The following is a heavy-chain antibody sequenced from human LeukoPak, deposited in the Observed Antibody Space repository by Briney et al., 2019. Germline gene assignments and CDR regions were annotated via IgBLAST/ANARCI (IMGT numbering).Heavy chain of an antibody. Sequence: GGSLRLSCAASGFTFNDYYMHWVRQAPGKGLVWVSHINNDGSTTTYADSVKGRFTISRDNAKNTLYLQMNSLRAEDTAVYYYARDYDFWSGYYSPTRGYFGYWGQGTLVTVSS. J-gene: IGHJ4*02. CDR2: INNDGSTT. CDR3: ARDYDFWSGYYSPTRGYFGY. D-gene: IGHD3-3*01. V-gene: IGHV3-74*01. CDR1: GFTFNDYY.